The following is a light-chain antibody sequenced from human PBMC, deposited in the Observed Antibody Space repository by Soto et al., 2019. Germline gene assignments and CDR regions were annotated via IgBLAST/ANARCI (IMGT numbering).Light chain of an antibody. CDR2: AAS. CDR3: QQANSFPIT. Sequence: QTTQSPSAVSASVGDRVPGTCRARQDISIWLAWYQQKPEKAPKLVIYAASSLQSGAPSRFSGSGSRTDFTLTISSPQPEDFATYYCQQANSFPITFGQGRLMEIK. CDR1: QDISIW. J-gene: IGKJ5*01. V-gene: IGKV1-12*01.